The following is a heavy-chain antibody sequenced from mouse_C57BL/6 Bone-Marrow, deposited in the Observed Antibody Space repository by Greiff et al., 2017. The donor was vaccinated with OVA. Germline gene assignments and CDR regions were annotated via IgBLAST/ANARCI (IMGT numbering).Heavy chain of an antibody. J-gene: IGHJ2*01. Sequence: VQRVESGPELVKPGASVTISCKASGYTFTDYYINWVKQRPGQGLEWIGWIFPGSGSTSYNEQFKGKATLTVDRSSSTAYMLLSSLTSEDSAVYFCAKLYGNYEGFDYWGQGTTLTVSS. CDR3: AKLYGNYEGFDY. V-gene: IGHV1-75*01. CDR2: IFPGSGST. D-gene: IGHD2-1*01. CDR1: GYTFTDYY.